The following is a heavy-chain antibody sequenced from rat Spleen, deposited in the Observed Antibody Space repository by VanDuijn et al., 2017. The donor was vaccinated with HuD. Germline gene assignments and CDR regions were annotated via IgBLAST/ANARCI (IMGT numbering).Heavy chain of an antibody. J-gene: IGHJ2*01. CDR3: ARSGIRGSFDY. CDR2: INSAGST. Sequence: EVQLQESGPGLVKPSQSLSLTCSVTGYSITSSYRWNWIRKFPGNKLEWMGYINSAGSTNYNPSLKSRISITRDTSKNQFFLQVNSVTTEDTATYYCARSGIRGSFDYWGQGVMVTVSS. CDR1: GYSITSSYR. D-gene: IGHD4-3*01. V-gene: IGHV3-3*01.